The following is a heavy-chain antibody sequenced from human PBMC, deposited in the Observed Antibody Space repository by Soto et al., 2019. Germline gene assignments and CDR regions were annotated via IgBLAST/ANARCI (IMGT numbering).Heavy chain of an antibody. CDR3: ARAGNDYGAWYYFDY. Sequence: EVQLVESGGGLVKPGGSLRLSCAVSGFTFHTYSMNWVRQAPGKGLEWVSSISPGSSNIYYAQSVKGRFTISRDNDKNALSLQMNSLRAEDTAVDYCARAGNDYGAWYYFDYWGQGTMVTVSS. D-gene: IGHD4-17*01. CDR2: ISPGSSNI. V-gene: IGHV3-21*01. J-gene: IGHJ4*02. CDR1: GFTFHTYS.